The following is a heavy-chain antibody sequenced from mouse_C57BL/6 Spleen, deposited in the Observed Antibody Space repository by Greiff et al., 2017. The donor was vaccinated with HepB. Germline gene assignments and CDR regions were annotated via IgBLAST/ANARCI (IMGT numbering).Heavy chain of an antibody. V-gene: IGHV1-64*01. Sequence: QVQLQQPGAELVKPGASVKLSCKASGYTFTSYWMHWVKQRPGQGLEWIGMIRPNSGSTNYNEKFKSKATLTVVKSSSTAYMQLSSLTSEDSAVYYCARRWVYAMDYWGQGTSVTVSS. J-gene: IGHJ4*01. CDR1: GYTFTSYW. D-gene: IGHD4-1*01. CDR3: ARRWVYAMDY. CDR2: IRPNSGST.